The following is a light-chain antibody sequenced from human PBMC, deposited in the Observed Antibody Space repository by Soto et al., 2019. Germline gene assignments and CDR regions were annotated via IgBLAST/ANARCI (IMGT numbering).Light chain of an antibody. CDR3: QQYKNWLTWT. V-gene: IGKV3-20*01. Sequence: IGLTRSPGTLSLSPGERATLSCRASQTFSSIYLAWYQQKPGQAPRLLIYGASSRATGIPDRFSGSGSGTDFTLTISRLEPEDFAAYYCQQYKNWLTWTFGHGTKVDIK. CDR1: QTFSSIY. J-gene: IGKJ1*01. CDR2: GAS.